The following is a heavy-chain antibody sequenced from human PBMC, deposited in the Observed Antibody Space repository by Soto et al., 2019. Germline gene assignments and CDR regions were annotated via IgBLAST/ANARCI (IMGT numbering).Heavy chain of an antibody. J-gene: IGHJ4*02. CDR2: IYYSGST. D-gene: IGHD3-9*01. CDR3: ARHGFFYDILTGYNYSNY. V-gene: IGHV4-59*08. CDR1: GGSISSYY. Sequence: PSETLSLTCTVSGGSISSYYWSWIRQPPGKGLEWIGYIYYSGSTNYNPSLKSRVTISVDTSKNQFSPKLSSVTAADTAVYYCARHGFFYDILTGYNYSNYCGQATLVTVSS.